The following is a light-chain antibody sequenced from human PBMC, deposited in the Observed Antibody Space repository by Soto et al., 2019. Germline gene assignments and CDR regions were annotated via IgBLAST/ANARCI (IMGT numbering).Light chain of an antibody. CDR2: RAS. V-gene: IGKV3-20*01. CDR3: QHYGDSSWT. Sequence: EIVLTQSPGTLSLSPGDRATLSCRASQTVSNNYLAWCQQKPGQAPRVIMYRASRRATGIPDRFSGGGSGTDFTLTISRLEPEDFAVYFCQHYGDSSWTVGQGTKVDI. CDR1: QTVSNNY. J-gene: IGKJ1*01.